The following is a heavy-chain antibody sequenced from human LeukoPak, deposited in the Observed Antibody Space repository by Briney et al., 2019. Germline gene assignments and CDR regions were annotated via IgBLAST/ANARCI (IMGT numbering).Heavy chain of an antibody. J-gene: IGHJ4*02. D-gene: IGHD5-12*01. CDR1: GITFSSYW. Sequence: PGGSLRPSCTASGITFSSYWMHWVRQTPGRGLVWVSRINSDGSRTSYVDSVKGRFTISRDNAKNTLYLQMNSLRDEDTAVYYCARGYSGYEAPDYWGQGTPGHRLL. CDR2: INSDGSRT. CDR3: ARGYSGYEAPDY. V-gene: IGHV3-74*01.